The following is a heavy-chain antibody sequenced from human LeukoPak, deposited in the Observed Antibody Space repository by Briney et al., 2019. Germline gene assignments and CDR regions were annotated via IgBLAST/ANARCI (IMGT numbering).Heavy chain of an antibody. CDR2: ISGSGGST. J-gene: IGHJ6*02. CDR3: AELAIGVDYYYGMDV. D-gene: IGHD1-26*01. CDR1: GFTFSSYA. Sequence: GGSLRLSCAASGFTFSSYAMSWVRQAPGKGLEWVSAISGSGGSTYYADSVKGRFTISRDNSKNTLYLQMNSLRAEDTAVYYCAELAIGVDYYYGMDVWGQGTTVTVSS. V-gene: IGHV3-23*01.